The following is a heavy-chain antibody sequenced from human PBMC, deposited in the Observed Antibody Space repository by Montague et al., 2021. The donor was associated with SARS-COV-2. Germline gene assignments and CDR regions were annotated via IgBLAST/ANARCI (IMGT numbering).Heavy chain of an antibody. J-gene: IGHJ6*02. CDR3: ACGEITTRGRIYYYGMDV. D-gene: IGHD4-11*01. Sequence: SETLSLTCAVYGGSFSGYYWTWIRQSPRKGLEWIGEINHSGSTNYNPSLKSRVTISVDTSKNQFSLKLSSVTAADTAVYYCACGEITTRGRIYYYGMDVWGPGTTVTVSS. V-gene: IGHV4-34*01. CDR2: INHSGST. CDR1: GGSFSGYY.